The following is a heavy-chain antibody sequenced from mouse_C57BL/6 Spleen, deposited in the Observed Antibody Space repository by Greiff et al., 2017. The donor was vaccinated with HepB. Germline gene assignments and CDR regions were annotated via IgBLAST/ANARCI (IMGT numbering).Heavy chain of an antibody. V-gene: IGHV1-82*01. CDR2: IYPGDGDT. CDR3: ARDYYGSHIGC. J-gene: IGHJ2*01. D-gene: IGHD1-1*01. Sequence: VQLQQSGPELVKPGASVKISCKASGYAFSSSWMNWVKQRPGKGLEWLGRIYPGDGDTNYNGKFKGKTTLTADKSSSTAYMQLSSLTSEDFAVYFCARDYYGSHIGCWGQGTTLTVSS. CDR1: GYAFSSSW.